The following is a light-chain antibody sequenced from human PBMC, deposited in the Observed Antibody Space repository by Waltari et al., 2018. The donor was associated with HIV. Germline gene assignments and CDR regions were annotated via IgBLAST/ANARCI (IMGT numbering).Light chain of an antibody. CDR2: DAS. CDR3: QQRSNWPPYT. CDR1: QSVSSY. J-gene: IGKJ2*01. Sequence: EIVLTQSPATLSLSPGERATLSCRASQSVSSYLAWYQQKPGQAPRLLIYDASNRATGIPARFSGSGSGTDFTLTISSLHPEDFAVYYCQQRSNWPPYTFGQGTKLEIK. V-gene: IGKV3-11*01.